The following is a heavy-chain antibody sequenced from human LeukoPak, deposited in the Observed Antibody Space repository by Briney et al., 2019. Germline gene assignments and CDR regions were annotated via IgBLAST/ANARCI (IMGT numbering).Heavy chain of an antibody. CDR2: IDPNSGGT. D-gene: IGHD6-19*01. J-gene: IGHJ4*02. CDR3: ASHNVGSGWPFDY. CDR1: GYTFTGYY. V-gene: IGHV1-2*02. Sequence: ASVKVSCKASGYTFTGYYMHWVRQAPGQGLEWMGWIDPNSGGTNYAQKFQGRVTMTRDTSISTAYTELSRLRSDDTAVYYCASHNVGSGWPFDYWGQGTLVTVSS.